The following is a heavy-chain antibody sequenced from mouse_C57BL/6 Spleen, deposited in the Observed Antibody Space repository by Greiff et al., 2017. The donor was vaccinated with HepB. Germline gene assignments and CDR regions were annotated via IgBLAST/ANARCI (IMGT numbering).Heavy chain of an antibody. D-gene: IGHD1-1*01. CDR2: IDPSDSYT. CDR1: GYTFTSYW. V-gene: IGHV1-69*01. Sequence: QVQLQQPGAELVMPGASVKLSCKASGYTFTSYWMHWVKQRPGQGLEWIGEIDPSDSYTNYNQKFKGKSTLTVDKSSSTAYMQLSSLTSDDSAVYYCARVLHYYGSSYDYAMDYWGQGTSVTVSS. CDR3: ARVLHYYGSSYDYAMDY. J-gene: IGHJ4*01.